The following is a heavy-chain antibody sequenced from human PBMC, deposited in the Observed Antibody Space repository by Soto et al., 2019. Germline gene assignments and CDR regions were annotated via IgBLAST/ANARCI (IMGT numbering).Heavy chain of an antibody. V-gene: IGHV1-46*01. D-gene: IGHD3-22*01. CDR1: GYTFTRHW. Sequence: GASVKVSCKASGYTFTRHWMHWVRQAPGQGLEWMGIINPSDDTTSYAQRFQGRITMTRDTSTSTVYMELSSLRSEDTAIYYCARDHSGTSNGHSWWWFDPWGQGTLVTVSS. CDR2: INPSDDTT. CDR3: ARDHSGTSNGHSWWWFDP. J-gene: IGHJ5*02.